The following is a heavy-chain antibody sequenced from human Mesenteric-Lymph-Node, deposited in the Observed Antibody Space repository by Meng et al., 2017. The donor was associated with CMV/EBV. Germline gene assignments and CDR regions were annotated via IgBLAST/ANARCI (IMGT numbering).Heavy chain of an antibody. V-gene: IGHV1-69*05. CDR2: IIPIFGTA. J-gene: IGHJ4*02. CDR1: GGTFSSYA. CDR3: ARGDDSSGYYSFGIDY. Sequence: SGGTFSSYAIDWVRPAPGQGLEWMGGIIPIFGTANYAQKFQGGVTITTDESTSTAYMELSSLRSEDTAVYYCARGDDSSGYYSFGIDYWGQGTLVTVSS. D-gene: IGHD3-22*01.